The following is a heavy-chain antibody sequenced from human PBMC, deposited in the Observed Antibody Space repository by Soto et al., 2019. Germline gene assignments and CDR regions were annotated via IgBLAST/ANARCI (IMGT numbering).Heavy chain of an antibody. D-gene: IGHD2-21*02. CDR1: GYSISSGYY. Sequence: SSETLSLTCTVSGYSISSGYYWGWIRQPPGKGLEWIGSIYHSGSTYYNPSLKSRVTISVDTSKNQFSLKLSSVTAADTAVYYCARDHPLTALRAGGFDYWGQGTLVTVSS. CDR3: ARDHPLTALRAGGFDY. CDR2: IYHSGST. J-gene: IGHJ4*02. V-gene: IGHV4-38-2*02.